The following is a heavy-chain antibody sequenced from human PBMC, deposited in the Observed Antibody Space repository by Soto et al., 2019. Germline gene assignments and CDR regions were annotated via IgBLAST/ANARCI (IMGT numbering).Heavy chain of an antibody. CDR3: ARLKTFYSPFED. J-gene: IGHJ4*02. V-gene: IGHV1-69*06. CDR2: IIPIFGTA. D-gene: IGHD3-3*02. CDR1: GGTFSNYA. Sequence: GASVKVSCKAPGGTFSNYAITWVRQAPGQGLEWVGGIIPIFGTASYAQRFQGRVTITADKSTTTAYMELSSLRSGDTAVYFCARLKTFYSPFEDWGQGTLVTVSS.